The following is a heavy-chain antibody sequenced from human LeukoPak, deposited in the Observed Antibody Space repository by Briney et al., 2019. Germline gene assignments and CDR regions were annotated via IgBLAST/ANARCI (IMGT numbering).Heavy chain of an antibody. CDR3: ARDWKTMVRGVTNDAFDI. D-gene: IGHD3-10*01. Sequence: SETLSLTRTVSGGSISSYYWSWIRQPPGKGLEWIGNIYYSGSTNYNPSLKSRVTISVDTSKNQFSLKLSSVTAADTAVYYCARDWKTMVRGVTNDAFDIWGQGTMVTVSS. CDR2: IYYSGST. V-gene: IGHV4-59*01. CDR1: GGSISSYY. J-gene: IGHJ3*02.